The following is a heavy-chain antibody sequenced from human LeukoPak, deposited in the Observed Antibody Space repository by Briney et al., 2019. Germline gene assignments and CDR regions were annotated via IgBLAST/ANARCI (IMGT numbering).Heavy chain of an antibody. J-gene: IGHJ4*02. CDR1: GITLSNYG. CDR2: IYDSGGST. D-gene: IGHD3-22*01. V-gene: IGHV3-23*01. Sequence: GGSLRVSCAVSGITLSNYGMSWVRQAPGKGLEWVAGIYDSGGSTSYADSVKGRFTISRDNPRNTLYLQMNSLRAEDTAVYFCAKRGVVIRVILVGFHKAAYYFDSWGQGALVTVSS. CDR3: AKRGVVIRVILVGFHKAAYYFDS.